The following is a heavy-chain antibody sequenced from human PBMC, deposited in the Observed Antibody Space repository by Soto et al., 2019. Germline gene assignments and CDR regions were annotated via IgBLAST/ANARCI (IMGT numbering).Heavy chain of an antibody. D-gene: IGHD3-16*01. CDR2: ISYDGSNK. CDR1: GFTFSNYG. J-gene: IGHJ4*02. Sequence: GFLRLSCTASGFTFSNYGMHWVRQAPGKGLKWVAVISYDGSNKYYADSVKGRFTISRDNSKNTLYLQMNSLRAEDTAVYYCARGRDYLGGDFDYWGQGTLVTVSS. V-gene: IGHV3-30-3*01. CDR3: ARGRDYLGGDFDY.